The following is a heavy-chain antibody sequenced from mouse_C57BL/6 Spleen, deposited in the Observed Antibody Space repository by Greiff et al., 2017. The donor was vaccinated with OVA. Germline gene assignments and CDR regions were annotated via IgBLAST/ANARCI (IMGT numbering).Heavy chain of an antibody. CDR2: IWSGGST. D-gene: IGHD4-1*01. Sequence: VQLQQSGPGLVQPSQSLSITCTVSGFSLTSYGVHWVRQSPGKGLEWLGVIWSGGSTAYNADFISRLSISKDKSKSQVFLKMNSLQAEDTAIYYCARTGWDGAMDYWGQGTSVTVSS. CDR3: ARTGWDGAMDY. V-gene: IGHV2-2*01. J-gene: IGHJ4*01. CDR1: GFSLTSYG.